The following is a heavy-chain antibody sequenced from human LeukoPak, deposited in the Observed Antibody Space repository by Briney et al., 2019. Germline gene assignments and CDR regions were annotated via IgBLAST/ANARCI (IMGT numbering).Heavy chain of an antibody. CDR1: GFTFSNFA. CDR2: INGNGGST. J-gene: IGHJ5*02. V-gene: IGHV3-23*01. D-gene: IGHD3-9*01. Sequence: GGSLRLSCAASGFTFSNFAMSWVRQAPGKGLEWVSTINGNGGSTYYADSVKGRFTICRDISKNTLYLQMNSLRAEDTAVYYCAKDSSGTYYDIFGLDPWGQGTLVTVSS. CDR3: AKDSSGTYYDIFGLDP.